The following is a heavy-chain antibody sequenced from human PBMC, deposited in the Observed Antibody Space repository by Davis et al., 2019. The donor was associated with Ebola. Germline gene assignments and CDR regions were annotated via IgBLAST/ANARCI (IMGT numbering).Heavy chain of an antibody. CDR3: AKDGLLWFGDPYYYGMDV. CDR2: IIPILGIA. CDR1: GYTFTSYG. Sequence: AASVKVSCKASGYTFTSYGISWVRQAPGQGLEWMGRIIPILGIANYAQKFQGRVTITADKSTSTAYMELSSLRSEDTAVYYCAKDGLLWFGDPYYYGMDVWGQGTTVTVSS. V-gene: IGHV1-69*04. D-gene: IGHD3-10*01. J-gene: IGHJ6*02.